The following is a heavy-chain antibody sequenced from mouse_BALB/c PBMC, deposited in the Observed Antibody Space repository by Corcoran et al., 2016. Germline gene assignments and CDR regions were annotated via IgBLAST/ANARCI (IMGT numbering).Heavy chain of an antibody. D-gene: IGHD1-1*01. J-gene: IGHJ4*01. Sequence: EVQLQQSGPELVKPGASVKISCKASGYSFTGYYMHWVKQSHVKSLEWIGRINPYNGATSYNQNFKDKASLTVDKSSSTAYMELHSLTSEDSAVYYCARDYGSRYYAMDYWGQGTSVTVSS. CDR1: GYSFTGYY. CDR2: INPYNGAT. V-gene: IGHV1-26*01. CDR3: ARDYGSRYYAMDY.